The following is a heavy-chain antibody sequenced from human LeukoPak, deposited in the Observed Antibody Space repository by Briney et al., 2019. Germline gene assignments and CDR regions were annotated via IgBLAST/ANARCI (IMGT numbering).Heavy chain of an antibody. V-gene: IGHV4-61*02. D-gene: IGHD6-19*01. CDR2: IYTSGST. J-gene: IGHJ4*02. CDR3: ARSPRGWYQEALDY. Sequence: PSQTLSLTCTVSGGSISSGSYYWSWIRQPAGKGLEWIGRIYTSGSTNYNPSLKSRVTISVDTSKNQFSLKLSSVTAADTAVYYCARSPRGWYQEALDYWGQGTLVTVSS. CDR1: GGSISSGSYY.